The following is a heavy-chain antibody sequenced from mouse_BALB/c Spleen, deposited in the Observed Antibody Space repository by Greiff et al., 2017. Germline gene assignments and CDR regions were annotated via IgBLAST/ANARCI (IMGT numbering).Heavy chain of an antibody. J-gene: IGHJ4*01. CDR1: GFTFSSYA. V-gene: IGHV5-6-5*01. Sequence: EVNLVESGGGLVKPGGSLKLSCAASGFTFSSYAMSWVRQTPEKRLEWVASISSGGSTYYPDSVKGRFTISRDNARNILYLQMSSLRSEDTAMYYCAREAYGNYAMDYWGQGTSVTVSS. CDR3: AREAYGNYAMDY. CDR2: ISSGGST. D-gene: IGHD2-1*01.